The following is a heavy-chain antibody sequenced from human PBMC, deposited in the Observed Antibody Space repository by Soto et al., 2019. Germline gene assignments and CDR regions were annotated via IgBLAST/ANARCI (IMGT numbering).Heavy chain of an antibody. CDR1: GGSFSGYY. D-gene: IGHD2-15*01. J-gene: IGHJ3*02. Sequence: SETLSLTCAVYGGSFSGYYWSWIRQPPGKGLEWIGEINHSGSTNYNPSLKSRVTISVDTSKNQFSLKLSPVTAADTAVYYCARRRGGYGGRHAFDIWRQGTMVTV. V-gene: IGHV4-34*01. CDR2: INHSGST. CDR3: ARRRGGYGGRHAFDI.